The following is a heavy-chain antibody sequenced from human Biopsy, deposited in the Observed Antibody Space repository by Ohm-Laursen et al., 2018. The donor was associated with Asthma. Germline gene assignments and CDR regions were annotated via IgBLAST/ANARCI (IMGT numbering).Heavy chain of an antibody. CDR2: IIPIFGTA. Sequence: GSSVKVSCKASGGTFSSYAISWVRQAPGQGLEWMGGIIPIFGTANYAQKFQGRVTITADESTSTAYMELSSLRSEDTAVDYCARDFLFQHGSSWYYYYYGMDVWGQGTTVTVSS. CDR3: ARDFLFQHGSSWYYYYYGMDV. CDR1: GGTFSSYA. V-gene: IGHV1-69*01. D-gene: IGHD6-13*01. J-gene: IGHJ6*02.